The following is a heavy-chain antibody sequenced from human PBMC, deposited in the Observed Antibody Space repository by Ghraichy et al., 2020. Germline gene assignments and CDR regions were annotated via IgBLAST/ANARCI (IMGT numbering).Heavy chain of an antibody. CDR2: IIPIFGTA. J-gene: IGHJ3*02. D-gene: IGHD1-26*01. V-gene: IGHV1-69*13. Sequence: SVKVSCKTSGGPFSSSAISWVRQSPVQVLEWMGGIIPIFGTANYAQKFQGRVTITADESTSTAYMELSSLRSEDTAVYYCAREDPIVGATLSAQIRAAFDIWGQGTMVTVSA. CDR1: GGPFSSSA. CDR3: AREDPIVGATLSAQIRAAFDI.